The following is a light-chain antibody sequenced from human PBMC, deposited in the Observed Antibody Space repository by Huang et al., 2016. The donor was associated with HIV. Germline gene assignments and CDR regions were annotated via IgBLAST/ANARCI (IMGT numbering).Light chain of an antibody. J-gene: IGKJ1*01. Sequence: DIQMTQSPPSLSASVGDRVTFTCRADQNITKSLNWYQQKPGKAPILLIYTVATLESGFPSRCSRSGSGSRFTLNIGNLQPEDFATYYCQQSFSVPRTFG. CDR3: QQSFSVPRT. V-gene: IGKV1-39*01. CDR2: TVA. CDR1: QNITKS.